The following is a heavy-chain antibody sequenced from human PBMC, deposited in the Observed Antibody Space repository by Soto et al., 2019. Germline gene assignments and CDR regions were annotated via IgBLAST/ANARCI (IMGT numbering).Heavy chain of an antibody. CDR3: ARTVMSGYYYYGMDV. Sequence: SETLSLTCTVSGGSISSGGYYWSWIRQHPGKGLEWIGYIYYSGSTYYNPSLKSRVTISVDTSKNQFSLKLSSVTAADTAVYYCARTVMSGYYYYGMDVWGQGTTVTVSS. D-gene: IGHD4-4*01. CDR1: GGSISSGGYY. V-gene: IGHV4-31*03. J-gene: IGHJ6*02. CDR2: IYYSGST.